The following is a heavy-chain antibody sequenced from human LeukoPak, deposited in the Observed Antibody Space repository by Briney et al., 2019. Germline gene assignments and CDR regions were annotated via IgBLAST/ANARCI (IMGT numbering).Heavy chain of an antibody. J-gene: IGHJ3*02. D-gene: IGHD3-22*01. V-gene: IGHV3-30*18. CDR3: AKDRSHSSGYPIDAFDI. Sequence: GRSLRLSCAASGFTFSSYGMHWVRQAPGKGLEWVAVMSFDGSHTYYADSVKGRFTISRDNSKNTLYLQMNSLRAEDTAVYYCAKDRSHSSGYPIDAFDIWGQGTMVTVSS. CDR2: MSFDGSHT. CDR1: GFTFSSYG.